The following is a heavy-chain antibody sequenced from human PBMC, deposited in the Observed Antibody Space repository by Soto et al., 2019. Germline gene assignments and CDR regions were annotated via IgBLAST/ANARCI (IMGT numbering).Heavy chain of an antibody. Sequence: EVQLLESGGGLVQPGGSLRLSCAASGFTFNNYAMTWVRQAPGKGLEWVSAISGGGDTTSYADSVKGRFTVSRDGSKNTLYLQMSSLRAEDTAPYYCAIGRGGSGSLTPRVDFWGQGTLVTVAS. J-gene: IGHJ4*02. CDR3: AIGRGGSGSLTPRVDF. D-gene: IGHD3-10*01. CDR2: ISGGGDTT. CDR1: GFTFNNYA. V-gene: IGHV3-23*01.